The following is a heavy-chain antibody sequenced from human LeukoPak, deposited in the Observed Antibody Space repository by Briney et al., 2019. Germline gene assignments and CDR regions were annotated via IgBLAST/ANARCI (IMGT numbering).Heavy chain of an antibody. D-gene: IGHD1-26*01. V-gene: IGHV4-59*08. Sequence: SETLSLTCTVSGGSISGYYWTWIRQPPGKGLEWIGYIYYSGNTKYNPSLKSRLTISVDTSKNQVSLKLSSVTAADTAMYYCARLHPSQSGFSDYWGQGTLATVSS. CDR1: GGSISGYY. CDR3: ARLHPSQSGFSDY. CDR2: IYYSGNT. J-gene: IGHJ4*02.